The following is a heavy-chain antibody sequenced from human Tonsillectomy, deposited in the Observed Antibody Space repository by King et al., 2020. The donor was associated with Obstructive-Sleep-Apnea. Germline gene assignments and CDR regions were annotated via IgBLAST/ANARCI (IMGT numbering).Heavy chain of an antibody. J-gene: IGHJ4*02. CDR1: AFTFSSYA. CDR2: ISYDGSDK. V-gene: IGHV3-30-3*01. Sequence: VQLVESGGGVVQPGRSLRLSCAASAFTFSSYAMHWVRQAPGKGLEWVTIISYDGSDKYYADSVKGRFTISRDNSKNTLYLQMNSLRAEDTAVYYCARGQDYYDSSGYYPLLDYWGQGTLVTVSS. CDR3: ARGQDYYDSSGYYPLLDY. D-gene: IGHD3-22*01.